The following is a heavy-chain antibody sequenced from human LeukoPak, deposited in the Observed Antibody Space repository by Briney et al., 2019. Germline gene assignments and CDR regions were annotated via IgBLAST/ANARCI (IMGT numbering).Heavy chain of an antibody. J-gene: IGHJ4*02. D-gene: IGHD5-24*01. CDR3: AKGKRDGYNPLDY. CDR1: GFTFSSYA. CDR2: ISGSGGST. Sequence: GGSLRLSCAASGFTFSSYAMSWVRQAPGKGLEWVSTISGSGGSTYYADSVKGRFTISRDNSKNTLYLQMNSPRAEDTAVYHCAKGKRDGYNPLDYWGQGTLVTVSS. V-gene: IGHV3-23*01.